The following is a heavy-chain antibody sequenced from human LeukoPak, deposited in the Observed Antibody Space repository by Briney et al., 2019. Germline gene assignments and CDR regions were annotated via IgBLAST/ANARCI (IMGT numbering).Heavy chain of an antibody. Sequence: SETLSLTCTVSGGSISSSNYYWGWIRQPPGKGLEWIGSIYYSGSTYYNPSLKSRVTISVDTSKNQFSLKLSSVTAADTAVYYCARDSGSYYDFQHWGQGTLVTVSS. V-gene: IGHV4-39*07. J-gene: IGHJ1*01. D-gene: IGHD1-26*01. CDR2: IYYSGST. CDR3: ARDSGSYYDFQH. CDR1: GGSISSSNYY.